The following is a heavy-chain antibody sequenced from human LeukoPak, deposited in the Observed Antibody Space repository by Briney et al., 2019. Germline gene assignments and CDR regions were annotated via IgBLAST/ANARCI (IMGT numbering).Heavy chain of an antibody. Sequence: PGGSLRLSCAASGFTFSSYGMHWVRQAPGKGLEWVAFIRYDGSNKYYADSVKGRFTISRDNSKNTLYLQMNRLRAEDTAVYYCAEDLAGAGMASWFDPWGQGTLVTVSS. CDR1: GFTFSSYG. J-gene: IGHJ5*02. D-gene: IGHD6-13*01. V-gene: IGHV3-30*02. CDR2: IRYDGSNK. CDR3: AEDLAGAGMASWFDP.